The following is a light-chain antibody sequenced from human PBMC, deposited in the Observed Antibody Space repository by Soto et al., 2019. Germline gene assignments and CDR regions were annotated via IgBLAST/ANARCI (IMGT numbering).Light chain of an antibody. V-gene: IGKV4-1*01. CDR1: QSVLYSSNNRNY. CDR2: WAS. J-gene: IGKJ1*01. Sequence: DIVLTQSPDSLAVSLGERATIKCKSSQSVLYSSNNRNYLAWYQRKPGQASKLLIYWASTRESGVPEPFSGSGSGTDFTLTVRSLQAEDVAVYLCHQYYGTRTFGQGTKVEVK. CDR3: HQYYGTRT.